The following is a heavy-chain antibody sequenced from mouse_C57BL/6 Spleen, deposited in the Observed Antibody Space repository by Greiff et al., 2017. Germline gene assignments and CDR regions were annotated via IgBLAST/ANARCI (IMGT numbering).Heavy chain of an antibody. CDR3: AREREEAMDY. Sequence: QVQLKESGAELVRPGASVKMSCKASGYTFTSYNMHWVKQTPRQGLEWIGAIYPGNGATSYNQTFKGKATLTEDKSSSTAYMQLSSLTSEDSAVYFCAREREEAMDYWGQGTSVTVSS. V-gene: IGHV1-12*01. CDR1: GYTFTSYN. J-gene: IGHJ4*01. CDR2: IYPGNGAT.